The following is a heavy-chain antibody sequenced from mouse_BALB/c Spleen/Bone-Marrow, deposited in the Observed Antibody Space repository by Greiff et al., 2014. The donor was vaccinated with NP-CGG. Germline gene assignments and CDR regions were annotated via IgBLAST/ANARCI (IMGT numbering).Heavy chain of an antibody. CDR3: AREAYYGPDY. Sequence: QVQLQQSGAELVKPGASVKLSCEASGYTFTRYWMEWVKQRPGQGLEWIGEINPSNGRTNYNEKFKSKATLTVDKSSSTAYMQLSSLTSEDSAVYYCAREAYYGPDYWGQGTTLTVSS. CDR1: GYTFTRYW. V-gene: IGHV1S81*02. J-gene: IGHJ2*01. CDR2: INPSNGRT. D-gene: IGHD1-2*01.